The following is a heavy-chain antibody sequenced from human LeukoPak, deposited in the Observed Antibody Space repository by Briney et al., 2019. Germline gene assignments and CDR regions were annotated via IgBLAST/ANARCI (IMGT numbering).Heavy chain of an antibody. CDR3: AKDDRRDFWSGYELDY. Sequence: DPGGSLRLSCAASGFTFDDYAMHWVRQAPGKGLEGVSGISWNSGSIGYADSVKGRFTISRDNAKNSLYLQMNSLRAEDTALYYCAKDDRRDFWSGYELDYWGQGTLVTVSS. J-gene: IGHJ4*02. D-gene: IGHD3-3*01. CDR2: ISWNSGSI. CDR1: GFTFDDYA. V-gene: IGHV3-9*01.